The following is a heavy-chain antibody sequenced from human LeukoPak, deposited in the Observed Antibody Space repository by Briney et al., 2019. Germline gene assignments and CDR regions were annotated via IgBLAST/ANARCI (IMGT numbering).Heavy chain of an antibody. V-gene: IGHV4-59*01. D-gene: IGHD5-18*01. CDR3: ARTTEGGYTYDYFYYYYMDV. Sequence: SETLSLTCTVSGGSISSYYWSWIRHPPGKELEWIGYIYYSGSTNYSPSPKSRVTITAETSKIQFSLKLSSVPAADTAVYYCARTTEGGYTYDYFYYYYMDVWGKGTTVTISS. J-gene: IGHJ6*03. CDR1: GGSISSYY. CDR2: IYYSGST.